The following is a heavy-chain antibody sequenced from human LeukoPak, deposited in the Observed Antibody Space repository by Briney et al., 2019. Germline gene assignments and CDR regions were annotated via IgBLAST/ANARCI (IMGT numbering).Heavy chain of an antibody. CDR1: GYTFTGYY. D-gene: IGHD1-26*01. V-gene: IGHV1-2*06. Sequence: ASVKVSCKASGYTFTGYYMHWVRQAPGQGLEWMGRINPNSGGTNYAQKFQGRVTMTRDTSISTAYMELSRLRSDDTTVYYCARDKGGSYFLLDYWGQGTLVTVSS. CDR3: ARDKGGSYFLLDY. J-gene: IGHJ4*02. CDR2: INPNSGGT.